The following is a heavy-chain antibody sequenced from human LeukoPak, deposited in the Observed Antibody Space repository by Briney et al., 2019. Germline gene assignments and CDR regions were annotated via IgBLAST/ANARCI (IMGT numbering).Heavy chain of an antibody. J-gene: IGHJ4*02. D-gene: IGHD5-18*01. CDR1: GFTFDDYG. Sequence: GGSLRLSCAASGFTFDDYGMSWVRQAPGKGLEWVSSISSSSSYIYYADSVKGRFTISRDNAKNSLYLQMNSLRAEDTAVYYCARARGYSYGIDYWGQGTLVTVSS. CDR3: ARARGYSYGIDY. CDR2: ISSSSSYI. V-gene: IGHV3-21*01.